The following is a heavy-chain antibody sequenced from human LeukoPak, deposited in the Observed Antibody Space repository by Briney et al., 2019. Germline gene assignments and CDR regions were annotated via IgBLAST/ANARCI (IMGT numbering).Heavy chain of an antibody. J-gene: IGHJ4*02. CDR1: GGSISSYY. CDR3: ARETYYYGSGSYYQIFDY. Sequence: KTSETLSLTCTVSGGSISSYYWSWIRQPAGKGLEWIGRIYTSGSTNYNPSLKSRVTISVDTSRNQFSLKLSSVTAADTAVYYCARETYYYGSGSYYQIFDYWGQGTLVTVSS. CDR2: IYTSGST. D-gene: IGHD3-10*01. V-gene: IGHV4-4*07.